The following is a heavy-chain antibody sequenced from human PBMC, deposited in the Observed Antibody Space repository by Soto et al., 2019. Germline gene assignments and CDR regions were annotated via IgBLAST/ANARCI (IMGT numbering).Heavy chain of an antibody. D-gene: IGHD3-10*01. Sequence: GGPLRLSCAASGFTFSSHWMGWVRQAPGKGLEWVANIKQDGSEKYYVDSVKGRFTISRDNAKNSLFLQMNSLRAEDTAVYYCARSPGTDVGDDYWGQGTLVTVSS. CDR2: IKQDGSEK. J-gene: IGHJ4*02. V-gene: IGHV3-7*01. CDR1: GFTFSSHW. CDR3: ARSPGTDVGDDY.